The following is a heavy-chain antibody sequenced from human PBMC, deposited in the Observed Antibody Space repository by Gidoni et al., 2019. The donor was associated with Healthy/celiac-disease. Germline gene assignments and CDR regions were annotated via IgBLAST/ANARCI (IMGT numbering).Heavy chain of an antibody. J-gene: IGHJ4*02. Sequence: QVQLVESGGGVVQPGRSLRLSCAASGFTFSSYGMHGVRQAPGKGLEWVAVIWYDGSNKYFADSVKGRFTISRDNSNNTLYLQRNSLRAEDTAVYYCARDNPPNSGFDYWGQGTLVTVSS. V-gene: IGHV3-33*01. CDR3: ARDNPPNSGFDY. D-gene: IGHD1-7*01. CDR1: GFTFSSYG. CDR2: IWYDGSNK.